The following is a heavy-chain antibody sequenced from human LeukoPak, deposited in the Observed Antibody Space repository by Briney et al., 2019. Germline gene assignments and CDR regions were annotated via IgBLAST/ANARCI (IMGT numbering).Heavy chain of an antibody. Sequence: GESLKISCKGSGYSFTNNWIGWMRQVPGKGLEWLGIIYPGDSDTTYSPSFQGHVTISADKSTSTAYLQWNSLKASDTAMYYCARLQGVSRGWSFDYWGQGTLVTVSS. CDR3: ARLQGVSRGWSFDY. CDR1: GYSFTNNW. CDR2: IYPGDSDT. D-gene: IGHD6-19*01. J-gene: IGHJ4*02. V-gene: IGHV5-51*01.